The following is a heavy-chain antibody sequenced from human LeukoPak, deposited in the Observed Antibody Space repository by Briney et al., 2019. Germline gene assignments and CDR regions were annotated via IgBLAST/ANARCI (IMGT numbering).Heavy chain of an antibody. V-gene: IGHV4-34*01. CDR2: INHSGST. CDR3: AKESCSGGSCYIFDY. CDR1: GGSFSGYY. J-gene: IGHJ4*02. D-gene: IGHD2-15*01. Sequence: SETLSLTCGVYGGSFSGYYWSWIRQPPGQALEWIGEINHSGSTNYNPSLKSRVTISVDTSKNQFSLKLSSVTAADTAVYYCAKESCSGGSCYIFDYWGQGTLVTVSS.